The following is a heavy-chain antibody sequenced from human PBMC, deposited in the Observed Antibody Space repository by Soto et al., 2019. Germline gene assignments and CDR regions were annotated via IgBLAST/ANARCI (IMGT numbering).Heavy chain of an antibody. D-gene: IGHD4-17*01. CDR2: IYHSGST. Sequence: SETLSLTCAVSGGSISSGGYSWSWIRQPPGKGLEWIGYIYHSGSTYYNPSLKSRVTISVDRSKNQFSLKLSSVTAADTAVYYCARATVTRLAYWGQGTLVTVSS. V-gene: IGHV4-30-2*01. CDR3: ARATVTRLAY. J-gene: IGHJ4*02. CDR1: GGSISSGGYS.